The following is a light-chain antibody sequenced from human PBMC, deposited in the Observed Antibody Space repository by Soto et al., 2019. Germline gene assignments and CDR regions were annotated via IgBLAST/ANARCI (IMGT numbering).Light chain of an antibody. Sequence: QSVLTQPPSVSGAPGQRVTISCTGSSSNVGAGYDVHWYQQPPGAAPKLLIYSNNNRPSGVPDRFSGSKSGNSASLVITGLQAEDEADYYCQSYDRSVSCSKVFGGGTKLTVL. CDR1: SSNVGAGYD. J-gene: IGLJ2*01. V-gene: IGLV1-40*01. CDR3: QSYDRSVSCSKV. CDR2: SNN.